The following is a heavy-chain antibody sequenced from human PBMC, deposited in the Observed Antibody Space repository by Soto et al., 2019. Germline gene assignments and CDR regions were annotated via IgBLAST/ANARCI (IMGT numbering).Heavy chain of an antibody. D-gene: IGHD6-13*01. Sequence: EVQLLESGGGLVQPGGSLRLSCAASEFTFSSYAMSWVRQAPGKGLEWVSAISGSGGSTYYADSVKGRFTISRDNSKNTLYLQMNSLRAEDTAVYYCAKAAAGTIDYYYGMDVWGQGTTVTVSS. CDR3: AKAAAGTIDYYYGMDV. CDR1: EFTFSSYA. V-gene: IGHV3-23*01. J-gene: IGHJ6*02. CDR2: ISGSGGST.